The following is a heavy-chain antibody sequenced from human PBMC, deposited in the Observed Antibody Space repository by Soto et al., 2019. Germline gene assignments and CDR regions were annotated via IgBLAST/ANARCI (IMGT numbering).Heavy chain of an antibody. CDR3: AKVSLLYYYDSSGYYPGDY. V-gene: IGHV3-23*01. Sequence: EVQLLESGGGSVQPGGSLRLSCAASGFTFSSYAMSWVRQAPGKGLEWVSAISGSGGSTYYADSVKGRFTISRDNSKNTLYLQMNSLRAEDTAVYYCAKVSLLYYYDSSGYYPGDYWGQGTLVTVSS. CDR2: ISGSGGST. J-gene: IGHJ4*02. CDR1: GFTFSSYA. D-gene: IGHD3-22*01.